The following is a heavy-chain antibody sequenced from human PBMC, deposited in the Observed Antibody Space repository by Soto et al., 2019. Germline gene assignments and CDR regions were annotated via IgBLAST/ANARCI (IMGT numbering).Heavy chain of an antibody. Sequence: GESLPISCEGFGFSLSTYWFAWVRQMTGKGLEWMGIIYPGDSDTRYSPSFQGQATISADKSISTAYLQWSSLKASATAMYYCARLVVVVQAARLCYVYYGMDVWVQGTTDTVSS. CDR2: IYPGDSDT. J-gene: IGHJ6*02. CDR3: ARLVVVVQAARLCYVYYGMDV. CDR1: GFSLSTYW. V-gene: IGHV5-51*01. D-gene: IGHD2-2*01.